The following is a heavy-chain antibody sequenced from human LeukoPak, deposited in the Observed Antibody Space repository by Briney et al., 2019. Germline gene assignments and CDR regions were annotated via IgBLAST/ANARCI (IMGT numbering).Heavy chain of an antibody. J-gene: IGHJ6*02. CDR1: GYRFRDYW. V-gene: IGHV5-51*01. Sequence: GESLKISCKASGYRFRDYWIGWVRQIPGKGLDWMGIIYPGDSGTRYSTSLLGQVNISDEKSVTAAFLRWSSLKASDSAMYYWGRADQLVCFGDPRRPYYYGLDVWGQGTSVTVSS. CDR3: GRADQLVCFGDPRRPYYYGLDV. CDR2: IYPGDSGT. D-gene: IGHD3-10*01.